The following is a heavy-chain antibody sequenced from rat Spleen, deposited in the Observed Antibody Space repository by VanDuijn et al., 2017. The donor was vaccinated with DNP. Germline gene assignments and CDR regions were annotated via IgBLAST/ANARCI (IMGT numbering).Heavy chain of an antibody. D-gene: IGHD1-12*02. CDR1: GFSLTSYT. Sequence: QVQLKESGPGLVQPSQTLSLTCTVSGFSLTSYTVSWVRQPPGKGLEWIASMSSGGSTYYNSALKSRLSISRDTSKNQVFLQMNSLQTDDTGTYYCTRDQDYYYDGGYYPTLDAWGQGTSVTVSS. CDR3: TRDQDYYYDGGYYPTLDA. V-gene: IGHV2-6*01. CDR2: MSSGGST. J-gene: IGHJ4*01.